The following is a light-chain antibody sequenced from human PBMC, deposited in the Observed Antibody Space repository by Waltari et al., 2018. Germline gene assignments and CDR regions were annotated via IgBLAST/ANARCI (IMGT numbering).Light chain of an antibody. CDR3: QHYDGVPPWT. CDR2: DAS. Sequence: DIQMTQSPSSLSASVGDRVTITCQASRDINNYLNWYQQKPGKAPKLLILDASTLVTGVQSRFSGSGSGTDFVFTISGLQPEDIATYYCQHYDGVPPWTFGQGTRVDFK. CDR1: RDINNY. J-gene: IGKJ1*01. V-gene: IGKV1-33*01.